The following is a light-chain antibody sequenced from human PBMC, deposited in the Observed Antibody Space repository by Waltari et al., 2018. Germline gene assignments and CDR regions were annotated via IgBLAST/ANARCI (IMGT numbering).Light chain of an antibody. J-gene: IGLJ3*02. CDR3: QSYDNTNRGV. CDR1: GGSIASNF. Sequence: NFMLTQPHSVSESPGKTVTISCTGSGGSIASNFVHCYQQRPGSAPKIVIYDDDQRPSGVPDRFSGSIDSSSNSASLTISGLKTEDEADYYCQSYDNTNRGVFGGGTKLTVL. CDR2: DDD. V-gene: IGLV6-57*02.